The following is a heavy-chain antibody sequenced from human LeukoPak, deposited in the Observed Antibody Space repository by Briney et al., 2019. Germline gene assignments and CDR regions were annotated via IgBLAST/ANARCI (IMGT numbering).Heavy chain of an antibody. CDR3: ARTPDIRFGELSY. V-gene: IGHV3-33*08. J-gene: IGHJ4*02. CDR2: IWYDGSNK. Sequence: GSLRLSCAASGFTFSSYGMHWVRQAPGKGLEWGAVIWYDGSNKYYADSVKGRFTISRDNSKNTLYLQMNSLRAEDTAVYYCARTPDIRFGELSYWGQGTLVTVSS. CDR1: GFTFSSYG. D-gene: IGHD3-10*01.